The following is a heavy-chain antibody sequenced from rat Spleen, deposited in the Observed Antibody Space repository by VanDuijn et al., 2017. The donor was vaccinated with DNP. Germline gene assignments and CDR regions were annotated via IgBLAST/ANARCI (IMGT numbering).Heavy chain of an antibody. Sequence: EAQLVESGGGLVQPGGSLKLSCAASGFTFSDYSMAWVRQAPKQGLEWVPTITFDGTTSSYGDSVQGRFTISRENAKNTLYLQMDSLKSEDTATYYCTTHGSIAAISTGAMDVWGQGSSVTVSS. V-gene: IGHV5-7*01. J-gene: IGHJ4*01. CDR2: ITFDGTTS. D-gene: IGHD1-2*01. CDR1: GFTFSDYS. CDR3: TTHGSIAAISTGAMDV.